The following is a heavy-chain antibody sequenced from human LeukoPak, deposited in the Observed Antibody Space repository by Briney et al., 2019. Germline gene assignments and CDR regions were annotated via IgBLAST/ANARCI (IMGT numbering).Heavy chain of an antibody. CDR2: IKQDGSEK. CDR1: GFTLSSYW. Sequence: GGSLRLYCTASGFTLSSYWMSWVRQAPGKGLEWVANIKQDGSEKYYVDSVKGRFTISRDNAKNSLYLQMNSLRAEDTAVYYCARGGDYYDSSGYRFDYWGQGTLVTVSS. CDR3: ARGGDYYDSSGYRFDY. D-gene: IGHD3-22*01. V-gene: IGHV3-7*01. J-gene: IGHJ4*02.